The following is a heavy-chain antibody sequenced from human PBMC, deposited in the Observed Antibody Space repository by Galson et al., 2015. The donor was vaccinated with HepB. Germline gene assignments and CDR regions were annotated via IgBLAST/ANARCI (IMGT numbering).Heavy chain of an antibody. V-gene: IGHV3-23*01. CDR2: FNNGGGT. D-gene: IGHD6-6*01. Sequence: SLRLSCAASGFTFSSFGMTWVRQAPGKGLEWVSSFNNGGGTYYADSVKGRFTISRDNSKNTLYLQMNSLRAEDTAIHYCARGFVQPDNWGQGTLVTVSS. J-gene: IGHJ4*02. CDR3: ARGFVQPDN. CDR1: GFTFSSFG.